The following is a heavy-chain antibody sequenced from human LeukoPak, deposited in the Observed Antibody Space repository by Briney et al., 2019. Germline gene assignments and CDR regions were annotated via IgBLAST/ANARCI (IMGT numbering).Heavy chain of an antibody. CDR1: EFTSRSYN. CDR2: INKSSIYI. Sequence: GGSLRLSCAASEFTSRSYNMNWVRQAPGKGLEWVSSINKSSIYIYYADSVKGRFTISRDNAENSLYLQMNSLRDEDTAVYYCARDSGDGSGSYYPYGMDVWGQGTTVTVSS. J-gene: IGHJ6*02. CDR3: ARDSGDGSGSYYPYGMDV. D-gene: IGHD3-10*01. V-gene: IGHV3-21*01.